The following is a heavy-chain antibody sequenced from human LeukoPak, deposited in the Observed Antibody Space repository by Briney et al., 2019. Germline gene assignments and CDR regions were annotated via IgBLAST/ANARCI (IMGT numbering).Heavy chain of an antibody. Sequence: ASVKVSCKASGYTFTSYGISWVRQAPGQGLEWMGWISAYNGNTNYAQKLQGRVTMTTDTSTSTAYMELRSLRSDGTAVYYCASWDEDLPPAVDIWGQGTMVTVSS. CDR2: ISAYNGNT. D-gene: IGHD1-26*01. CDR1: GYTFTSYG. V-gene: IGHV1-18*01. J-gene: IGHJ3*02. CDR3: ASWDEDLPPAVDI.